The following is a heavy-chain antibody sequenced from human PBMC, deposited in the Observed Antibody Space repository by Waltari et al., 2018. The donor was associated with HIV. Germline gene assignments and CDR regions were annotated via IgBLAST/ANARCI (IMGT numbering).Heavy chain of an antibody. J-gene: IGHJ4*02. CDR3: TKAVAGFYYFDY. Sequence: EVQLVESGGGLVQPGRSLRLSCAASGFSFGDYSMSWVRQAPGKGLEWVGFIRSKTYGGTTEYAASVKGRFTISRDASKSIAYLQMNSLKTEDTAVYYCTKAVAGFYYFDYWGQGTQVTVSS. CDR2: IRSKTYGGTT. D-gene: IGHD6-19*01. V-gene: IGHV3-49*04. CDR1: GFSFGDYS.